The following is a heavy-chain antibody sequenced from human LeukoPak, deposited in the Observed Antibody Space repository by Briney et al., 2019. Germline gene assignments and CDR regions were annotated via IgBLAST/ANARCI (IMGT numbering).Heavy chain of an antibody. CDR1: GFTFSDYW. CDR2: IIEGGDVK. Sequence: GGSLRLSCAASGFTFSDYWMTWVRQAPGKGLAWVANIIEGGDVKYYVDSVKGRFTISRDNTKNSLYLQMTSLRADDTAVYYCARVGMNGWDFDHWGQGTLVTVSS. V-gene: IGHV3-7*01. J-gene: IGHJ4*02. CDR3: ARVGMNGWDFDH. D-gene: IGHD6-19*01.